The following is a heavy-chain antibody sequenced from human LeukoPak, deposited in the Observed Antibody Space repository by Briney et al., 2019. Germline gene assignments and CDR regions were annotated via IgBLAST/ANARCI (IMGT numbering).Heavy chain of an antibody. CDR1: GFALSSHW. V-gene: IGHV3-7*03. CDR3: ARNNGMDV. J-gene: IGHJ6*02. Sequence: LAGGSLRLSCAASGFALSSHWMTRVRQVPGRGPEWVANVNRDGSETYYLDSVKGRFTISKDNAKNSLYLQMNSLRAEDTALYHCARNNGMDVWGQGTTVIVSS. CDR2: VNRDGSET.